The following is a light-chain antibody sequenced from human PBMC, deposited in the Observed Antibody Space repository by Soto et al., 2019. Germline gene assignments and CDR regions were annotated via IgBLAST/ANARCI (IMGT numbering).Light chain of an antibody. Sequence: DIQMTQSPSTLSASVGDRVTITCRASQSIGYWLAWYQQKPGKAPNLLIYDASSLESGVPSRFGGSGSGTEFTLTIISLQPDDFATYYCQQYNSYPWTFGQGTKVEIK. CDR2: DAS. J-gene: IGKJ1*01. CDR1: QSIGYW. CDR3: QQYNSYPWT. V-gene: IGKV1-5*01.